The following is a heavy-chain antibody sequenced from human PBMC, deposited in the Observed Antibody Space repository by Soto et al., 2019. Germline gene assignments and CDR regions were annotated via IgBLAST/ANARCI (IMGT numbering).Heavy chain of an antibody. CDR2: VSAHTGDS. D-gene: IGHD4-17*01. CDR1: GYPFGGYA. V-gene: IGHV1-18*01. CDR3: ARPSTSYGDYGWSLAH. Sequence: QVPLVQSGAEVKKPGASVKVSCKASGYPFGGYAIGWVRQAPGQGLEWMGWVSAHTGDSGYAQRFQGRVTLTTETSTSTAYMELRGLRSDDTAVYYCARPSTSYGDYGWSLAHWGQGTLVTVSS. J-gene: IGHJ1*01.